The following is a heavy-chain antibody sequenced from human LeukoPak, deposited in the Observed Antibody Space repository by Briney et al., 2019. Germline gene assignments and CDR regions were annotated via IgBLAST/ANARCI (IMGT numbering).Heavy chain of an antibody. Sequence: GGSLRLSCAASGFTFRSYSMNWVRQAPGKGLEWVSSISSSSSYIYYADSVKGRFTISRDNAKNSLYLQMNSLRAEDTAVYYCARGYYGSGSYYKGSGFLCWGQGTLVTVSS. V-gene: IGHV3-21*01. CDR2: ISSSSSYI. J-gene: IGHJ4*02. CDR3: ARGYYGSGSYYKGSGFLC. D-gene: IGHD3-10*01. CDR1: GFTFRSYS.